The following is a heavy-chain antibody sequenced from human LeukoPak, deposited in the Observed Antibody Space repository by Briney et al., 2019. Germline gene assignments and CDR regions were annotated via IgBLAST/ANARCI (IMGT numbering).Heavy chain of an antibody. CDR1: GYTFTSYG. CDR2: ISAYNGNT. J-gene: IGHJ6*03. D-gene: IGHD3-22*01. V-gene: IGHV1-18*01. CDR3: ARDLCYDSSGAGYYYYYMDV. Sequence: ASVKVSCKASGYTFTSYGISWVRQAPGQGLEWMGWISAYNGNTNYAQKLQGRVTMTTDTSTSTAYMELRSLRSDDTAVYYCARDLCYDSSGAGYYYYYMDVWGKGTTVTVSS.